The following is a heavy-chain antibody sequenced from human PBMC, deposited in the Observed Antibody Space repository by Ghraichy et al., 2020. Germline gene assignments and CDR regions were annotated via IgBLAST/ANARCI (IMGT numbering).Heavy chain of an antibody. CDR1: GFTFSSYS. D-gene: IGHD4-23*01. CDR2: ITSSSRTI. CDR3: ARGSAVVRFYYYAGLDV. J-gene: IGHJ6*02. V-gene: IGHV3-48*02. Sequence: GGSLRLSCVGSGFTFSSYSMNWVRQSPGKGLEWVSYITSSSRTIFYADSVKGRFTISRDNAKNSLSLQMNSLRDEDTAVYYCARGSAVVRFYYYAGLDVWGQGTTVTVSS.